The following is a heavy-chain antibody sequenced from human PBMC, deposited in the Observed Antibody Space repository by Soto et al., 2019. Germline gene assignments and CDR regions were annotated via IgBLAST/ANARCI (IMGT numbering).Heavy chain of an antibody. Sequence: ASVKVSCKASGYTFTSYAMHWVRQAPGQRLEWMGWINAGNGNTKYSQKFQGRITFTRDTSANTAYMEVSSLRSDDTAVYYCARDRLASSWRYYYGMDVWGQGTTVTVS. CDR1: GYTFTSYA. D-gene: IGHD6-13*01. J-gene: IGHJ6*02. CDR3: ARDRLASSWRYYYGMDV. CDR2: INAGNGNT. V-gene: IGHV1-3*01.